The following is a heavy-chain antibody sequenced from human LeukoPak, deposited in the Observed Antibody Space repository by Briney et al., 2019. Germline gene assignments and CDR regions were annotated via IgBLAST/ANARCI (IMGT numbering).Heavy chain of an antibody. D-gene: IGHD1-26*01. CDR1: GFTFSSFS. V-gene: IGHV3-30*18. J-gene: IGHJ6*02. CDR2: ISYDGSNK. Sequence: PGGSLRLSCAATGFTFSSFSMHWVRQAPGKGLEWMAVISYDGSNKYYADSVKGRFTISRDNSKNTLYLQMNSLRTEDTAVYYCAKGRVGANGYYYYGMDVWGQGTTVTVSS. CDR3: AKGRVGANGYYYYGMDV.